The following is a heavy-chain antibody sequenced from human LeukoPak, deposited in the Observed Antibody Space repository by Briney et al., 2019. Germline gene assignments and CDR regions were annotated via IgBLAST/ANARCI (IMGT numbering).Heavy chain of an antibody. Sequence: PSETLSLTCTVSGDSINSHFGSWIRQPPGKGLEWIGFIYYSGNTNYNPSLKSRVTMSVDTSKNRFSLILKSVTPADTAVYYCARTWFGAFDNWGQGTLVTVSS. CDR2: IYYSGNT. J-gene: IGHJ4*02. V-gene: IGHV4-59*11. CDR1: GDSINSHF. D-gene: IGHD3-10*01. CDR3: ARTWFGAFDN.